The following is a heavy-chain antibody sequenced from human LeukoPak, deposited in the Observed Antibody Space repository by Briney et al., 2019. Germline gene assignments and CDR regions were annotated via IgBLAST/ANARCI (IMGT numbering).Heavy chain of an antibody. D-gene: IGHD4-17*01. J-gene: IGHJ4*02. CDR3: ARRGSGDHFDY. CDR2: IKQDGSEK. V-gene: IGHV3-7*01. Sequence: GGSLRLSCAASGFTFRIYNMNWVRQAPGKGLEWVANIKQDGSEKYYVDSVKGRFTISRDNAKNALYLQMNSLRAEDTAVYYCARRGSGDHFDYWGQGTLVTVSS. CDR1: GFTFRIYN.